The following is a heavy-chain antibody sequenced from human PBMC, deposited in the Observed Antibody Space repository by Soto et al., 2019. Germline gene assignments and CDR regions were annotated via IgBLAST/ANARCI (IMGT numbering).Heavy chain of an antibody. D-gene: IGHD6-13*01. CDR3: AARSAAAIHYYYYYMDV. CDR1: GYSFTSYD. J-gene: IGHJ6*03. Sequence: GASVKVSCKASGYSFTSYDINLVRQATGQGLEWMGWMNPNSGNTGYAQKFQGRVTMTRNTSISTAYMQLSSLRSEDTAVYYCAARSAAAIHYYYYYMDVWGKGTTVTVSS. V-gene: IGHV1-8*01. CDR2: MNPNSGNT.